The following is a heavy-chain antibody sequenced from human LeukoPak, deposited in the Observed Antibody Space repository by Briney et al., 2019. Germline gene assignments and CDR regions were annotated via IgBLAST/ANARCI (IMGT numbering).Heavy chain of an antibody. CDR1: GGSISSSSYY. D-gene: IGHD3-10*01. J-gene: IGHJ4*02. Sequence: PSETLSLTCTVSGGSISSSSYYWGWIRQPPGKGLEWIGSIYYSGSTYYNPSLKSRVTISVDTSKDQFSLKLSSVTAADTAVYYCARAALYYYGSGSYQVWGQGTLVTVSS. CDR3: ARAALYYYGSGSYQV. V-gene: IGHV4-39*07. CDR2: IYYSGST.